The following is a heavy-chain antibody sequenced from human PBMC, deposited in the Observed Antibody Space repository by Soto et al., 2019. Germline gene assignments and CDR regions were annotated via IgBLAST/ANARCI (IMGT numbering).Heavy chain of an antibody. D-gene: IGHD2-15*01. Sequence: KPSETLSLTCTVSGGSISNGGGYYWSWIRQHPGKGLEWIGYIYYSGNTYYNPSLKSRVTISLDTSKNQFSLKLSSVTAADTAVYYCAREVPTPYYFDYWGQGTLVTVS. CDR2: IYYSGNT. J-gene: IGHJ4*02. CDR3: AREVPTPYYFDY. CDR1: GGSISNGGGYY. V-gene: IGHV4-31*03.